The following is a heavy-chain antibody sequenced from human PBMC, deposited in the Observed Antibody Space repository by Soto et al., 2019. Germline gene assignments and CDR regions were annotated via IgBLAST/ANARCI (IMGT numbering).Heavy chain of an antibody. Sequence: QVQLQQWGAGLLKPSETLSLTCAVYGGSFSGYYWSWSRQPPGKGLEWIGEINHSGSTNYNPSLKSRVTLSVDTSKYQFSLKLSSVTAADTAVYYCARTSRFDSWGQGTLVTVSS. CDR1: GGSFSGYY. CDR3: ARTSRFDS. V-gene: IGHV4-34*01. D-gene: IGHD6-6*01. J-gene: IGHJ4*02. CDR2: INHSGST.